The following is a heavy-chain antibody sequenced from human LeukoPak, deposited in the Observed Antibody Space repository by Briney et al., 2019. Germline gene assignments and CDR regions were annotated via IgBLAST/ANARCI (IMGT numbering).Heavy chain of an antibody. CDR2: INGNGRFI. D-gene: IGHD2/OR15-2a*01. J-gene: IGHJ6*02. Sequence: GGSLRLSCAASGFTFSDYYINWIRQAPGKGLEWLSYINGNGRFIEYADSVKGRFTISRDNAQNLLYLQMNSLRAEDTAIYYCARDLNTGMDVWGRGTTVTVSS. CDR1: GFTFSDYY. V-gene: IGHV3-11*01. CDR3: ARDLNTGMDV.